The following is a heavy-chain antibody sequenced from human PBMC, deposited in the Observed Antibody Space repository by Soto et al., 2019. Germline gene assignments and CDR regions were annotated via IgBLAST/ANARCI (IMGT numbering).Heavy chain of an antibody. CDR2: SWHDGRHL. Sequence: QEQLVESGGGMVQPGGSLRLSCAVSGFTLDPYGMHWVRQAAGQGLEWVAVSWHDGRHLDYADSVRGRFTVFRDDSKNTLFLEMNGLRGDDTAVYYCARDWGACTPGECYSHGFDLWGQGTLVTVSS. J-gene: IGHJ3*01. D-gene: IGHD2-21*01. CDR1: GFTLDPYG. CDR3: ARDWGACTPGECYSHGFDL. V-gene: IGHV3-33*01.